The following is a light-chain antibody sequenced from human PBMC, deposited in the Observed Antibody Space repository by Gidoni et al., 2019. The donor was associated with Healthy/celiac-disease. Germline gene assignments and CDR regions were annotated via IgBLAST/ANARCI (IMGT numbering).Light chain of an antibody. CDR3: QQLNSF. V-gene: IGKV1-9*01. J-gene: IGKJ4*01. CDR1: KGISSY. CDR2: AAS. Sequence: DIQLTQSPSFLSASVGDRVTITCRVSKGISSYLDWYQQKPGKAPKRLIYAASTLQSGVPSRFSGSGSGTEITLTISRLQPEDFAKYYCQQLNSFFGEGTKVEIK.